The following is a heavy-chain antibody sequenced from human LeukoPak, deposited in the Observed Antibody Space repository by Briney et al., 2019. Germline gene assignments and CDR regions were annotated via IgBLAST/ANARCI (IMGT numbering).Heavy chain of an antibody. D-gene: IGHD1-26*01. CDR2: INAGNGNT. Sequence: ASVKVSCKASGYTFTSYGISWVRQAPGQGLEWMGWINAGNGNTKYSQKFQGRVTITRDTSASTAYMELSSLRSEDTAVYYCARVVRSYYYFDYWGQGTLVTVSS. CDR3: ARVVRSYYYFDY. V-gene: IGHV1-3*01. J-gene: IGHJ4*02. CDR1: GYTFTSYG.